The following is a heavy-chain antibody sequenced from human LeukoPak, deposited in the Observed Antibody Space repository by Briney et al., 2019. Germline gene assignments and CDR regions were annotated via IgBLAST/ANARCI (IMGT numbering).Heavy chain of an antibody. CDR2: ISYDGSNK. J-gene: IGHJ6*03. Sequence: GGSLRLSCAASGFTFSSYAMHWVRQAPGKGLEWVAVISYDGSNKYYADSVKGRFTISRDNSKNTLYLQMNSLRAEDTAVYYCARGEYCSSTSCHYYYYYYMDVWGKGTTATVSS. V-gene: IGHV3-30*01. CDR3: ARGEYCSSTSCHYYYYYYMDV. CDR1: GFTFSSYA. D-gene: IGHD2-2*01.